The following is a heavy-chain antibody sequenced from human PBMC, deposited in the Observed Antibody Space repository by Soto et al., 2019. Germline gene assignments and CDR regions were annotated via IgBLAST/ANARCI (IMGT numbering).Heavy chain of an antibody. V-gene: IGHV4-34*01. Sequence: QVQLQQWGAGLLKPSETLSLTCAVYGGSFSGYYWSWIRQPPGKGLEWIGEINHSGSTNYNPSLKSRVTISVDTSKNQFSLKLSSVTAADTAVYYCARGSISRENYYYYYYMDVWGKGTTVTVSS. D-gene: IGHD2-21*01. CDR3: ARGSISRENYYYYYYMDV. CDR2: INHSGST. J-gene: IGHJ6*03. CDR1: GGSFSGYY.